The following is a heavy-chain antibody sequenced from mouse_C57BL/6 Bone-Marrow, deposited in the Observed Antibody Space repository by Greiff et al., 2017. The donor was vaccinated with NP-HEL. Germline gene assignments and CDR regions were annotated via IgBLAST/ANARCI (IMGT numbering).Heavy chain of an antibody. J-gene: IGHJ1*03. Sequence: EVKLQESGPVLVKPGASVKMSCKASGYTFTDYYMNWVKQSHGKSLEWIGVINPYNGGTSYNQKFKGKATLTVDKSSSTAYMELNSLTSEDSAVYYSSTMVKYFDVWGTGTTVTVSS. CDR3: STMVKYFDV. D-gene: IGHD2-2*01. V-gene: IGHV1-19*01. CDR2: INPYNGGT. CDR1: GYTFTDYY.